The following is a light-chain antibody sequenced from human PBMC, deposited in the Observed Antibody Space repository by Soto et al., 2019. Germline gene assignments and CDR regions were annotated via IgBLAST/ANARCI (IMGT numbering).Light chain of an antibody. CDR1: SSTVGGFNV. J-gene: IGLJ1*01. V-gene: IGLV2-23*01. CDR3: CSYVGATTYV. Sequence: QSVLTQPASVSGSPGQSITISCTGTSSTVGGFNVVSWYQQHPGKAPKVIIYEGIKRPSGVSNRFSGSNSGSTDSLTISGLQAEDEADYYCCSYVGATTYVFGTGTKLTVL. CDR2: EGI.